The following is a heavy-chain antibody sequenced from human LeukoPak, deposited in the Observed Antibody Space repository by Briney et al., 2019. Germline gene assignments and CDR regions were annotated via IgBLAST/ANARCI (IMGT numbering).Heavy chain of an antibody. D-gene: IGHD3-10*01. V-gene: IGHV1-46*01. CDR3: ARAKPKNMVRGLIMRRESRYYFDY. CDR2: INPSAGST. CDR1: GYTFTRYY. J-gene: IGHJ4*02. Sequence: ASVKVSCKASGYTFTRYYMHWVRQAPGQGLEWMGIINPSAGSTTYAQKFQGRVTMTRDTSTSTVYMELSSLRAEDTAVYYCARAKPKNMVRGLIMRRESRYYFDYWGQGTLVTVSS.